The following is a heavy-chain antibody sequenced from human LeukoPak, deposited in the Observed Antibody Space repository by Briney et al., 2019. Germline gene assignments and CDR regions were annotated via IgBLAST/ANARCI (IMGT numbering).Heavy chain of an antibody. J-gene: IGHJ4*02. CDR1: GFTFDDCA. D-gene: IGHD6-19*01. CDR3: AKGGSGGYYFDY. V-gene: IGHV3-9*01. CDR2: ISWNSGSI. Sequence: PGGSLRLSCAASGFTFDDCAMHWVRQAPGKGLEWVSGISWNSGSIGYADSVKGRLTISRDNAKNSLYLQMNSLRAEDTALYYCAKGGSGGYYFDYWGQGTLVTVSS.